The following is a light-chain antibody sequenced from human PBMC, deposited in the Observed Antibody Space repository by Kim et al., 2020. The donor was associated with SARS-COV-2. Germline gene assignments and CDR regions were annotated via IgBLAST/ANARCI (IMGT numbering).Light chain of an antibody. CDR1: SSNIEKNY. Sequence: GQKVTIACSGSSSNIEKNYVSWYQQFPGTAPKLLISDNDKRPSGIPDRFSGSKSGTSATLGITGLQTGDEADYYCATWDNSLSAWVFGGGTKLTVL. CDR2: DND. CDR3: ATWDNSLSAWV. J-gene: IGLJ3*02. V-gene: IGLV1-51*01.